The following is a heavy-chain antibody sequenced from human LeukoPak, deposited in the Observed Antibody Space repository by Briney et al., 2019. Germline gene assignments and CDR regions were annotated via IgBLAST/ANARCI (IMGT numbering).Heavy chain of an antibody. CDR1: GGFISSNY. CDR2: IYYSGTT. V-gene: IGHV4-59*01. D-gene: IGHD5-12*01. Sequence: SETLSLTCTVSGGFISSNYWSWIRQPPGRGLEWIGYIYYSGTTYYNPSLKSRVTISLDTSKNKFSLNLTSVNVADTAVYYCARAGGYSGYASNWGQGTLVTVSS. J-gene: IGHJ4*02. CDR3: ARAGGYSGYASN.